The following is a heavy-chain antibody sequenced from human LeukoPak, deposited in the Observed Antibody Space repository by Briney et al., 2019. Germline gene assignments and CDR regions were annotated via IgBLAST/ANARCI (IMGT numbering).Heavy chain of an antibody. CDR2: ISGSGGST. V-gene: IGHV3-23*01. Sequence: PGGSLRLSCAASGFTFSSYAMSWVRQAPGKGLEWVSAISGSGGSTYYADSVKGRFTISRDNSKNTLYLQMNSLRAEDTAVYYCAKVRMHYYDSSGYYPTERYFDYWGQGTLITVSS. CDR1: GFTFSSYA. CDR3: AKVRMHYYDSSGYYPTERYFDY. D-gene: IGHD3-22*01. J-gene: IGHJ4*02.